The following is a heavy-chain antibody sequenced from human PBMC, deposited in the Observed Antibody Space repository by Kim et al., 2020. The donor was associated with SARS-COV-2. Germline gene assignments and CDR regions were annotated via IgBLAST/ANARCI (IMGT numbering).Heavy chain of an antibody. CDR2: DGSEK. CDR3: VKGATIS. J-gene: IGHJ5*02. Sequence: DGSEKYFVEPVKGRFTISRDNAKNAVYLQMNSLRVEDTAVYYCVKGATISWGQGALVIVSS. V-gene: IGHV3-7*03.